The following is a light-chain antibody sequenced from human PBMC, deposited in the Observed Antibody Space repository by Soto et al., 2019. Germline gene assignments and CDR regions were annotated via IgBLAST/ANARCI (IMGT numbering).Light chain of an antibody. Sequence: QSALTQPASVSGSPGQSITISCTGTSSDVGGYDFVSWYQHHPGKAPRLMIYDVSHRPSGVSDRFSASKSGNTASLTISGLLAEDEAEYFCGSFTTSRIWVFGGGTKLTVL. CDR2: DVS. J-gene: IGLJ3*02. V-gene: IGLV2-14*03. CDR1: SSDVGGYDF. CDR3: GSFTTSRIWV.